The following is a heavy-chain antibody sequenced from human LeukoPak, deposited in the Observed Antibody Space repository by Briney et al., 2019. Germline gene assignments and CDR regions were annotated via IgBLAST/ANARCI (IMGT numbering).Heavy chain of an antibody. CDR3: ARESESSGWYDY. Sequence: GGSLRLSCAGSGFTFDDYAMHWVRQGPRKGVEWVSLISGDGGSTFYADSVKGRFTISRDNSKNSLYLQMNSMRSDDTALYYCARESESSGWYDYWGQGTLVTVSS. CDR2: ISGDGGST. CDR1: GFTFDDYA. D-gene: IGHD6-19*01. V-gene: IGHV3-43*02. J-gene: IGHJ4*02.